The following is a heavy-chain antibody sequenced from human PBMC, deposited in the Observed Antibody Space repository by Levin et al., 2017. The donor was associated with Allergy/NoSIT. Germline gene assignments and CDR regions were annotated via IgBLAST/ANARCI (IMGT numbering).Heavy chain of an antibody. CDR3: ARDPGHNWNDWYFDL. CDR1: GFTFRSCW. CDR2: VRSDGGRT. Sequence: SCAASGFTFRSCWMHWVRQGPGKGLVWVARVRSDGGRTDYADSVKGRFTISRDNAKNTLYLQMDSLSAEDTAVYYCARDPGHNWNDWYFDLWGRGTLVTVSS. J-gene: IGHJ2*01. D-gene: IGHD1-1*01. V-gene: IGHV3-74*01.